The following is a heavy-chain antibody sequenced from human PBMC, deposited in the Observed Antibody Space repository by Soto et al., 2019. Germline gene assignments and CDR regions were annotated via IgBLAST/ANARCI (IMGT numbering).Heavy chain of an antibody. V-gene: IGHV6-1*01. CDR3: ARVGATSVGAPTVIDIPNPLQSLP. D-gene: IGHD1-26*01. CDR1: GDSVSSNSAA. CDR2: TYYRSKWYN. Sequence: SQTLSFTCAISGDSVSSNSAAWNWIRQSPSRGLEWLGRTYYRSKWYNDYAVSVKSRITINPDTSKNQFSLQLNSVTPEDTAVYYCARVGATSVGAPTVIDIPNPLQSLPWG. J-gene: IGHJ5*02.